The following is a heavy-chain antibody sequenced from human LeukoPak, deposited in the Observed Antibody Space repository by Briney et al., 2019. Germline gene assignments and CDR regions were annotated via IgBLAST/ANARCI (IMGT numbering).Heavy chain of an antibody. D-gene: IGHD2-2*01. CDR2: IYTSGST. V-gene: IGHV4-4*07. CDR3: AREQGVVVPAARFDP. Sequence: SETLSLTCAVYGGSFSGYYWSWIRQPAGKGLEWIGRIYTSGSTNYNPSLKSRVTMSVDTSKNQFSLKLSSVTAADTAVYYCAREQGVVVPAARFDPWGQGTLVTVSS. CDR1: GGSFSGYY. J-gene: IGHJ5*02.